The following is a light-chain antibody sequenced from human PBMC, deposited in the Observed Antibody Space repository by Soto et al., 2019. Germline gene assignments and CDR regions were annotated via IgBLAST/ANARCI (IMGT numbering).Light chain of an antibody. Sequence: DIQMTQSPSVLSASVGDRVTITCRASASISGWLAWYQQKPGKAPNLLIFDASSLESGVPSRFSGIESETEFTLTISSLHPDDFAIYYCQQYSSFPFTFCQGTKVDI. CDR2: DAS. V-gene: IGKV1-5*01. CDR1: ASISGW. J-gene: IGKJ1*01. CDR3: QQYSSFPFT.